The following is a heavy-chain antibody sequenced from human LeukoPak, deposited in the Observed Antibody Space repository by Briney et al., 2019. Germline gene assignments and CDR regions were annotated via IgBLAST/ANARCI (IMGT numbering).Heavy chain of an antibody. CDR1: GGSISSYY. CDR3: ASVVPAAMPRVHWFDP. V-gene: IGHV4-59*01. D-gene: IGHD2-2*01. J-gene: IGHJ5*02. CDR2: IYYCGST. Sequence: SETLSLTCTVSGGSISSYYWSWIRQPPGKGLELIGYIYYCGSTNYNPSLKSRVTISVDTSKNQFSLKLSSVTAADTAVYYCASVVPAAMPRVHWFDPWGQGTLVTVSS.